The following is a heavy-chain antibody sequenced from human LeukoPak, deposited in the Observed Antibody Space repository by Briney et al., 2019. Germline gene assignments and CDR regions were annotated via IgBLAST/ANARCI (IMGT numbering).Heavy chain of an antibody. D-gene: IGHD3-22*01. CDR2: ISGSGGST. J-gene: IGHJ4*02. Sequence: PGGSLRLSCAASGFTFSSYGMSWVRQAPGKGLEWVSAISGSGGSTYYADSVKGRFTISRDNSKNTLYLQMNSLRAEDTAVYYCAKIRPQYYYDSSGYGPEIDYWGQGTLVTVSS. V-gene: IGHV3-23*01. CDR1: GFTFSSYG. CDR3: AKIRPQYYYDSSGYGPEIDY.